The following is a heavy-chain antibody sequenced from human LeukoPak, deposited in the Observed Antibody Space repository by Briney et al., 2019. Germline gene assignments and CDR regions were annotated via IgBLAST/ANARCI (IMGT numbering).Heavy chain of an antibody. D-gene: IGHD2-2*01. V-gene: IGHV3-23*01. CDR3: AKARSTNYFDH. CDR1: GFTFSSYA. CDR2: ISGSGGST. J-gene: IGHJ4*02. Sequence: GGSLRLSCAASGFTFSSYAMSWFRQAPGRGLEGVSAISGSGGSTYYADSVKGRFTISRDNSKNTLYLQMNSLRAVDTAVYYCAKARSTNYFDHWGQGTLVTVSS.